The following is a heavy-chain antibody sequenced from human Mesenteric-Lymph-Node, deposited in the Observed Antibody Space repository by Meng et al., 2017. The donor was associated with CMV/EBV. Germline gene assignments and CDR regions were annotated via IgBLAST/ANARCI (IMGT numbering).Heavy chain of an antibody. J-gene: IGHJ3*02. CDR2: IKQDGSEK. CDR3: ARVYCSSTSCLIGGAFDI. D-gene: IGHD2-2*01. V-gene: IGHV3-7*01. CDR1: GFTFSSYW. Sequence: GESLKISCAASGFTFSSYWMSWVRQAPGKGLEWVANIKQDGSEKYYVDSVKGRFTISRDNAKNSLYLQMNSLRAEDTAVYYCARVYCSSTSCLIGGAFDIWGQGTMVTVSS.